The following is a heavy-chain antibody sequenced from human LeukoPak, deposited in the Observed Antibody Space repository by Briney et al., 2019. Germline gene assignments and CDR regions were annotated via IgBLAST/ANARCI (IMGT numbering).Heavy chain of an antibody. CDR2: FYYSGST. CDR3: ARGGIAAAGTKGFNWFDP. J-gene: IGHJ5*02. CDR1: GGSISSYY. D-gene: IGHD6-13*01. Sequence: SETLSLTCTVFGGSISSYYWSWIRQPPGKGLEWIGYFYYSGSTNYNPSLKSRVTISVDTSKNQFSLKLSSVTAADTAVYYCARGGIAAAGTKGFNWFDPWGQGTLVTVSS. V-gene: IGHV4-59*08.